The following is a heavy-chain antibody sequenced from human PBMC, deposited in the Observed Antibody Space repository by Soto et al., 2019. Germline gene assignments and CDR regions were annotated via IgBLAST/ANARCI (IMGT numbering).Heavy chain of an antibody. D-gene: IGHD3-3*01. V-gene: IGHV3-15*01. CDR2: IKSKTDGGTT. CDR1: GFTFSNAW. J-gene: IGHJ4*02. Sequence: PGGSLRLSCAASGFTFSNAWMSWVRQAPGKGLEWVGRIKSKTDGGTTDYAAPVKGRFTISRDDSKNTLYLQMNSLKTEDTAVYYCTTTAGGYDFWSGYYIHDYWGQGTLVTVSS. CDR3: TTTAGGYDFWSGYYIHDY.